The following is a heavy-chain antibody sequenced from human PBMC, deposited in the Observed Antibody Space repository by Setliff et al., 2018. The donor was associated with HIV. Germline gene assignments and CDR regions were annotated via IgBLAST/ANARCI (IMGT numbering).Heavy chain of an antibody. D-gene: IGHD4-17*01. CDR1: GASFTDYY. J-gene: IGHJ4*02. CDR3: ARFDVTPMTTRDY. Sequence: SETLSLTCAFYGASFTDYYWNWIRQPPGKGLEWIGEIHHTGHINYNPSFKSRVTMSLDMSTNQFSLKMASMTAADSAVYYCARFDVTPMTTRDYWGQGTRVTVSS. V-gene: IGHV4-34*01. CDR2: IHHTGHI.